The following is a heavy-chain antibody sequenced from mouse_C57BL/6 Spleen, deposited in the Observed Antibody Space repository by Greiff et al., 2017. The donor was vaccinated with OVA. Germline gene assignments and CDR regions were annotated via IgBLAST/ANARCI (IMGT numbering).Heavy chain of an antibody. Sequence: VQLQQSGTVLARPGASVKMSCKTSGYTFTSYWMHWVKQRPGQGLEWIGAIYPGNSDTSYNQKFKGKAKLTAVTSASTAYMELSSLTNEDSAVYYCTRRILTGYYFDYWGQGTTLTVSS. CDR2: IYPGNSDT. D-gene: IGHD4-1*01. V-gene: IGHV1-5*01. CDR1: GYTFTSYW. CDR3: TRRILTGYYFDY. J-gene: IGHJ2*01.